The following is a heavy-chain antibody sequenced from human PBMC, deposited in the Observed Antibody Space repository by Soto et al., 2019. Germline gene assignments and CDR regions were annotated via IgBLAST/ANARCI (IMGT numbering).Heavy chain of an antibody. J-gene: IGHJ4*02. CDR3: AREGSGYNF. D-gene: IGHD5-12*01. CDR2: IVPVFGRP. Sequence: ASVKVSCKTSGGSFSNFGIIWVRQAPGQGLEWMGGIVPVFGRPNYAQRFRGGLTITADESTSTGYMELISLRSDDTAVYYCAREGSGYNFWGQGTQVTVYS. V-gene: IGHV1-69*13. CDR1: GGSFSNFG.